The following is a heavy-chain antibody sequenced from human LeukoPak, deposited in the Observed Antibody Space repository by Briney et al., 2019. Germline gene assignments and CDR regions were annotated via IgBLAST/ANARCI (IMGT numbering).Heavy chain of an antibody. J-gene: IGHJ3*02. CDR3: AKGFQLLGEPYDAFDI. CDR1: GFTFYDYA. D-gene: IGHD2-2*01. V-gene: IGHV3-9*01. CDR2: ISWNSGSI. Sequence: GGALRISFAASGFTFYDYAKHLGRQAPGKGLGGVSGISWNSGSIGYADSVKGRFTISRDNAKNSLYLQMNSLRAEDTALYYCAKGFQLLGEPYDAFDIWGQGTMVTVSS.